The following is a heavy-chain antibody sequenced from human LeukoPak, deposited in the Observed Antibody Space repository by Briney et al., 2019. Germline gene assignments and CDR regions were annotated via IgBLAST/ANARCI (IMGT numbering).Heavy chain of an antibody. D-gene: IGHD3-22*01. CDR3: AKSYDSSGYYYPTIDY. V-gene: IGHV3-23*01. CDR2: ISGSGTRT. CDR1: GFTFSNYA. Sequence: GGSLTLSCAASGFTFSNYAMNWVRQAPGKGLESVSAISGSGTRTYYADSVKGRFTISRDNSKNTLYLQMNSLRAEDTAVYYCAKSYDSSGYYYPTIDYWGQGTLVTVSS. J-gene: IGHJ4*02.